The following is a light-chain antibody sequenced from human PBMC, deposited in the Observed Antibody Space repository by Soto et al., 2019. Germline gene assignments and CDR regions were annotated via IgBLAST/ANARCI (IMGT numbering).Light chain of an antibody. Sequence: EFTQSPCTLSLTSGERATLSCRASQSISGTYLAWYQQKHGQSPRLLIYSASTRAPGIPDRFRGSGSGTDLTLTISRLQPEDFAVYYCQQYGSSPWTFGQGTKVDIK. CDR3: QQYGSSPWT. CDR1: QSISGTY. CDR2: SAS. J-gene: IGKJ1*01. V-gene: IGKV3-20*01.